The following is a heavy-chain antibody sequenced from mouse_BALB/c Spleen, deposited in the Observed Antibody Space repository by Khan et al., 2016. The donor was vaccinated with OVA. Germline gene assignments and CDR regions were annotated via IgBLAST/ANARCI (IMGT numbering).Heavy chain of an antibody. CDR2: IFPGSGVP. CDR1: GYTFTDYV. Sequence: QVQLKESGPELVKPGASLKVSCKASGYTFTDYVIGWVRQRSRQGLEWIGDIFPGSGVPYYNEKFKDRATLTADKSSNTAYMQLNSLTFEDCADYFFARGGYSVFAYWGQGTLVTVSA. J-gene: IGHJ3*01. V-gene: IGHV1-77*01. D-gene: IGHD2-14*01. CDR3: ARGGYSVFAY.